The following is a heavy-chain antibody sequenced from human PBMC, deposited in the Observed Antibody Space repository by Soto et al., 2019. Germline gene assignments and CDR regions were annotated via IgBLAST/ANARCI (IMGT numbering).Heavy chain of an antibody. CDR2: IKQDGSEK. D-gene: IGHD5-12*01. J-gene: IGHJ4*02. CDR3: ARSSSGAFDY. CDR1: GFSIGSYW. V-gene: IGHV3-7*01. Sequence: EVQLVESGGGLVQPGGSLRLSCVASGFSIGSYWMAWVRQAPGKGLEWVANIKQDGSEKYYVDSVKGRFTISRDNAKNSLIVQMNSLRAEDTAVYYCARSSSGAFDYWGQGTLVTVSS.